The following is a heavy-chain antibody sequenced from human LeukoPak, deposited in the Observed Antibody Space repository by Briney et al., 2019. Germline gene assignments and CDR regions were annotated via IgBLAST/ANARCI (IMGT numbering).Heavy chain of an antibody. Sequence: SETLSLTCAVYGGSFSGYYWSWIRQPPGKGLEWIGEINHSGSTNYNPSLKSRVTISVDTSKNQFSLKLSSVTAADTAVYYCARATPMDGLYYYYYGMDVWGQGTTVTVS. D-gene: IGHD2-15*01. CDR1: GGSFSGYY. CDR3: ARATPMDGLYYYYYGMDV. J-gene: IGHJ6*02. CDR2: INHSGST. V-gene: IGHV4-34*01.